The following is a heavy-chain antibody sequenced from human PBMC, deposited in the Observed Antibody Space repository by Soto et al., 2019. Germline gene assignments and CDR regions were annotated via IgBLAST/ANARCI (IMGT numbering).Heavy chain of an antibody. Sequence: PGGSLRLSCAASGFTSSGSAMHWVRQASWKGLEWVGRIRSKANSYATAYATSVKGRFTISRDDSKNTAYLQMNSLKTEDTAVYYCTRRPIPSYSSGWAVPGNWFDPWGQGTLVTVSS. V-gene: IGHV3-73*01. CDR2: IRSKANSYAT. D-gene: IGHD6-19*01. J-gene: IGHJ5*02. CDR3: TRRPIPSYSSGWAVPGNWFDP. CDR1: GFTSSGSA.